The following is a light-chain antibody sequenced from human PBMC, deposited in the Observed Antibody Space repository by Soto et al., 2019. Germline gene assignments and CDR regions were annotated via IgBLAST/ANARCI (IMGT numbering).Light chain of an antibody. CDR2: AAS. V-gene: IGKV1-17*01. CDR3: LQLNTYPWT. CDR1: QVITND. Sequence: IQMTQSPSSLSASVGDRLSITCRASQVITNDLGWYQQKPEKAPKRLIYAASTLQSGVPSRFSGSGSGTEFPLTVHSLQPEDVATFYCLQLNTYPWTFGQGTKVEIK. J-gene: IGKJ1*01.